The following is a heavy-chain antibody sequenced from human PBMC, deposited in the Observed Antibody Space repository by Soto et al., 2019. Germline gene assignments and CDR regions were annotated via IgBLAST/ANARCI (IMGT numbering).Heavy chain of an antibody. V-gene: IGHV4-31*03. CDR2: IYYSGST. Sequence: PWETLSLTCTVSGGSISSGGYYWSWIRQHPGKGLEWIGYIYYSGSTYYNPSLKSRVTISVDTSKNQFSLKLSSVTAADTAVYYCARAIVGKTDYWGQGTLVTVSS. CDR3: ARAIVGKTDY. D-gene: IGHD1-26*01. CDR1: GGSISSGGYY. J-gene: IGHJ4*02.